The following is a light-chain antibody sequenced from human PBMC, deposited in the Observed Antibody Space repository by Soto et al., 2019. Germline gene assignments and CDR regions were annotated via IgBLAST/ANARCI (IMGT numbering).Light chain of an antibody. CDR3: QQYNNWPYT. V-gene: IGKV3-15*01. CDR1: QSVSSN. Sequence: EIVMTQSPDTLSVSPGERATLSCRASQSVSSNLAWYQQKPGQAPRLLIYGASTRATGIPARFSGSGSGTEFTLTIRSLQSEYFAVYHCQQYNNWPYTFGQGTKLEIK. CDR2: GAS. J-gene: IGKJ2*01.